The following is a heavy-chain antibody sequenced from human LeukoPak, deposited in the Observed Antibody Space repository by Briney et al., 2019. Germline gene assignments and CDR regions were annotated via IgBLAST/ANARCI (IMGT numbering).Heavy chain of an antibody. Sequence: GGSLRLSCAASGFTFSDYYMSWIRQAPGKGLEWVSYISSSSSYIYYADSVKGRFTISRDNAKNSLYLQMNSLRAEDTAVYYCARAGIVGATSYFDYWGQGTLVTVSS. D-gene: IGHD1-26*01. CDR1: GFTFSDYY. CDR3: ARAGIVGATSYFDY. V-gene: IGHV3-11*06. J-gene: IGHJ4*02. CDR2: ISSSSSYI.